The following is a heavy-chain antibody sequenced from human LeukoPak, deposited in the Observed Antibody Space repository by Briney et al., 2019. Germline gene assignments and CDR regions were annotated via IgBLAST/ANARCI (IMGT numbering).Heavy chain of an antibody. CDR2: IYHSGST. J-gene: IGHJ4*02. V-gene: IGHV4-4*02. CDR1: GGSISSSNW. CDR3: ARRVARKVARPLDY. D-gene: IGHD1-14*01. Sequence: PSETLSLTCAVSGGSISSSNWWSWVRQPPGKGLEWIGEIYHSGSTNYNPSLKSRVTISVDKSKNQFSLKLSSVTAADTAVYYCARRVARKVARPLDYWGQGTLVTVSS.